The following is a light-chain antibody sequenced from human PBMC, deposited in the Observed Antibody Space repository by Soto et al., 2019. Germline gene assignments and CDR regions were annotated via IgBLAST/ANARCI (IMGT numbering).Light chain of an antibody. Sequence: DIVFTQSPDTLSLSPGERATLSCRASQSVSSSYLAWYQQKPGQAPRLLIYGASSRATGIPDRFSGSGSGTDFTLTISRLEPEDLAVYFCQQYDTSPPRTFGQGTRLEIK. CDR2: GAS. J-gene: IGKJ5*01. V-gene: IGKV3-20*01. CDR3: QQYDTSPPRT. CDR1: QSVSSSY.